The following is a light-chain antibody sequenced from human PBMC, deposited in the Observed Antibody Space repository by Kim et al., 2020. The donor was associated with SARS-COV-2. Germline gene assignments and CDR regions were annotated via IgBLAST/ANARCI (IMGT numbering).Light chain of an antibody. Sequence: PGERATRSCRASQSVNRFLAWYQQKPGQAPRLLIYDASDGATGVPARFSGSGSGTDFTLTISSLEPEDFALYYCQQRSNRPPTITFGQGTRLEIK. CDR1: QSVNRF. CDR2: DAS. J-gene: IGKJ5*01. CDR3: QQRSNRPPTIT. V-gene: IGKV3-11*01.